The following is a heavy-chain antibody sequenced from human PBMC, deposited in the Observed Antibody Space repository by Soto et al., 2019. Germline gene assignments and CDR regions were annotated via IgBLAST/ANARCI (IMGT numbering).Heavy chain of an antibody. D-gene: IGHD4-4*01. Sequence: QVQLVQSGAEVRKPGASVKVSCKAAGYIFTSYYIHWVRLAPGQGLEWMGVINPGDGSTIYAEKFQGRVTMTRDTSTSTVYMEVSSLRSEDTDVYYCDREEMPTVNNYYYYMDVWGKGTTVTVSS. CDR2: INPGDGST. CDR1: GYIFTSYY. V-gene: IGHV1-46*03. CDR3: DREEMPTVNNYYYYMDV. J-gene: IGHJ6*03.